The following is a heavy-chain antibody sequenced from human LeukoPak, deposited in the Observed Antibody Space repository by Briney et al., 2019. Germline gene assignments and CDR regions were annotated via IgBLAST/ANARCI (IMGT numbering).Heavy chain of an antibody. CDR2: ISGSGGST. CDR1: GFTFSSYS. V-gene: IGHV3-23*01. J-gene: IGHJ3*02. Sequence: GGSLRLSCAASGFTFSSYSMNWVRQAPGKGLEWVSAISGSGGSTYYADSVKGRFTISRDTSKNTLYLQMSSLRAEDTAVYYCAKAWRAYGDYHTFDIWGQGTMVTVSS. CDR3: AKAWRAYGDYHTFDI. D-gene: IGHD4-17*01.